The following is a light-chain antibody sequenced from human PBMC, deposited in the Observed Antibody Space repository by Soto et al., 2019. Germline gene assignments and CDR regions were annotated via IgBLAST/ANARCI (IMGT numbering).Light chain of an antibody. Sequence: EIVMKQSPATLSMSPGEGATLSFRASQSVRSNLAWYHQKPGQAPRLLIYGASTRATGIPARFSGSGSGTGFTLTISSLEPEDFAVYYCQQRSNWPPTFGQGTKVDIK. V-gene: IGKV3-11*01. CDR1: QSVRSN. J-gene: IGKJ1*01. CDR2: GAS. CDR3: QQRSNWPPT.